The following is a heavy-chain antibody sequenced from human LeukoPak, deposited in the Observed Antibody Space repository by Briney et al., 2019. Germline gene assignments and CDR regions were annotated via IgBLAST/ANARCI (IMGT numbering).Heavy chain of an antibody. CDR1: GFTFSSYA. CDR2: ISYDGSNK. CDR3: ARDLEEMDSSSKVDY. J-gene: IGHJ4*02. D-gene: IGHD6-6*01. V-gene: IGHV3-30-3*01. Sequence: PGRSLRLCCAASGFTFSSYAMHWVRQAPGKGLEWVAVISYDGSNKYYADSVKGRFTISRDNSKNTLYLQMNSLRAEDTAVYYCARDLEEMDSSSKVDYWGQGTLVTVSS.